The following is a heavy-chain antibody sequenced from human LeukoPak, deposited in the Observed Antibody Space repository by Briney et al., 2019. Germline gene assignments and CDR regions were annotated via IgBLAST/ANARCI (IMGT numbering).Heavy chain of an antibody. Sequence: GASVKVSCKASGYTFTGYYMHWVRQAPGQGLEWMGWINPNSGGTNYAQKFQGRVTMTRDTSITTAYMELSGLRSEDTAVYYCAKVMIFQGLNFFDPWGQGTLVTVSS. CDR1: GYTFTGYY. D-gene: IGHD3-9*01. V-gene: IGHV1-2*02. J-gene: IGHJ5*02. CDR3: AKVMIFQGLNFFDP. CDR2: INPNSGGT.